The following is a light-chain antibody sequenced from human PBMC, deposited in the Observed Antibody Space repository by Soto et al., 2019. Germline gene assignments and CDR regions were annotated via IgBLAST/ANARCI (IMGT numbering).Light chain of an antibody. CDR2: GAS. Sequence: EIVLTQSPGTLSLSPGERATLSCRASQSVSSSYLAWYQQKPGQAPRLLIYGASTRATGIPDRFGGSGSGTDFTLSISRLEPEDFVVYHCHHFDSSPTFGGGTKVEIK. CDR1: QSVSSSY. CDR3: HHFDSSPT. J-gene: IGKJ4*01. V-gene: IGKV3-20*01.